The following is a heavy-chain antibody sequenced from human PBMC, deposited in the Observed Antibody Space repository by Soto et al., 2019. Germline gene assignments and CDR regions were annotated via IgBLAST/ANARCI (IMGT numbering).Heavy chain of an antibody. J-gene: IGHJ4*02. CDR2: IYYSGST. Sequence: SETLSLSCTVTGSAIIWYYASWIRQPPGKGLEWIGYIYYSGSTNYNPSLKSRVTISVDTSKNQFSLKLSSVTAADTAVYYRARRYGGTIDYWGQGTLVTVSS. V-gene: IGHV4-59*08. D-gene: IGHD4-17*01. CDR3: ARRYGGTIDY. CDR1: GSAIIWYY.